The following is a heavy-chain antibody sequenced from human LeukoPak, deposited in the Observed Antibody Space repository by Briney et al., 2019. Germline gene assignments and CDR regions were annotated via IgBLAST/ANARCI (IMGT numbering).Heavy chain of an antibody. CDR2: IYPGVSDT. CDR3: ARHGSAFDI. Sequence: GESLQISCKASGYSFTTYWIGWVRQMPGKGLEWMGIIYPGVSDTRYSPSFQGQVTISADKSIITAYLQWSSLKASDTAMYYCARHGSAFDIWGQGTMVTVSS. J-gene: IGHJ3*02. D-gene: IGHD2-2*03. V-gene: IGHV5-51*01. CDR1: GYSFTTYW.